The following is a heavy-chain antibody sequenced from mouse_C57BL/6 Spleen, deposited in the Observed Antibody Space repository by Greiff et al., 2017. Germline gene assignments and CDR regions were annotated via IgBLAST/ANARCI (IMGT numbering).Heavy chain of an antibody. V-gene: IGHV3-6*01. CDR3: ARAGVYDGYYDYAMDY. Sequence: ESGPGLVKPSPSLSLTCSVTGYSITSGYYWNWIRQFPGNKLEWMGYISYDGSNNYNPSLKNRISITRDTSKNQFFLKLNSVTTEDTATYYCARAGVYDGYYDYAMDYWGQGTSVTVSS. J-gene: IGHJ4*01. CDR1: GYSITSGYY. D-gene: IGHD2-3*01. CDR2: ISYDGSN.